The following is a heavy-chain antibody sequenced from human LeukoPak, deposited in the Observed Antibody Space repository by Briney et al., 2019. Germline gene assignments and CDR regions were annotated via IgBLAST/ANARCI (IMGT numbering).Heavy chain of an antibody. J-gene: IGHJ4*02. CDR3: ATVGDYYYDSSGPPRVFDY. D-gene: IGHD3-22*01. CDR1: GFTFSSYS. V-gene: IGHV3-48*01. Sequence: GGSLRLSCAASGFTFSSYSMNWVRQAPGKGLEWVSYISSSSSTIYYADSVKGRFTISRDNAKNSLYLQMNSLRAKDTAVYYCATVGDYYYDSSGPPRVFDYWGQGTLVTVSS. CDR2: ISSSSSTI.